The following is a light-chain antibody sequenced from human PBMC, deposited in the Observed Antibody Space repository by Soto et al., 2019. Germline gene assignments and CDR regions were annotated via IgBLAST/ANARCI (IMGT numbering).Light chain of an antibody. Sequence: EIVLTQSPGTLSLSPVARATLSCSTSQSVSSSYLAWYQQKPGQAPRLLIYGASSRATGIPDRFSGSGSGTDFTLTISSLEPEDFAVYYCQQYGSSPVTFGGGTKVDIK. CDR1: QSVSSSY. CDR3: QQYGSSPVT. J-gene: IGKJ4*01. CDR2: GAS. V-gene: IGKV3-20*01.